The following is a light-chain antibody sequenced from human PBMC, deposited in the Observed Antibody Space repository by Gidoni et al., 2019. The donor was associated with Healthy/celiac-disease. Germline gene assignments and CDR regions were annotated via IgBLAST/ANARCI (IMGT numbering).Light chain of an antibody. CDR3: QQYYSYPWT. J-gene: IGKJ1*01. Sequence: AIRMTQSPSSFSASTGDRVTITCRASQGISSYLAWYQQKPGKAPKRLIYAASTLQSGVPSRASGSGSGTDFTLTISCLQSEDLATYYCQQYYSYPWTFGQGTKVEIK. V-gene: IGKV1-8*01. CDR2: AAS. CDR1: QGISSY.